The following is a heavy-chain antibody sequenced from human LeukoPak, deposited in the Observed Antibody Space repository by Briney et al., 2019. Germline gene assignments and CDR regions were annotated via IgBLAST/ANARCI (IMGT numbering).Heavy chain of an antibody. CDR2: INHSGST. CDR1: GGSFSGYY. J-gene: IGHJ4*02. CDR3: ARETGSSADDY. Sequence: SETLSLTCAVYGGSFSGYYWSWIRQPPGKGLEWIGEINHSGSTNYSPSLKSRVTISVDTSKNQFSLKLSSVTAADTAVYYCARETGSSADDYWGQGTLVTVSS. D-gene: IGHD6-25*01. V-gene: IGHV4-34*01.